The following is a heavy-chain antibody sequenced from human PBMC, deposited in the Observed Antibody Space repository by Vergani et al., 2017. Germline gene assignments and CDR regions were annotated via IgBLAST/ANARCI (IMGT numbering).Heavy chain of an antibody. J-gene: IGHJ5*02. CDR1: GGSISSGDYY. CDR2: IYYSGST. V-gene: IGHV4-30-4*01. CDR3: ASSYDYIWGSYRSNWFDA. D-gene: IGHD3-16*02. Sequence: QVQLQESGPGLVKPSQTLSLTCTVSGGSISSGDYYWSWIRQPPGKGLEWIGYIYYSGSTYYNPSLKSRVTISVDTSKNQFSLKLSSVTAADTAVYYCASSYDYIWGSYRSNWFDAWGQGTLVTVSS.